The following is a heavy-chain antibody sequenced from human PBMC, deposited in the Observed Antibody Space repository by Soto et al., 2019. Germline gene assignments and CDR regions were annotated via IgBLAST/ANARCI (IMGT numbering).Heavy chain of an antibody. Sequence: SETLSLTCAVYGGSFSGYYWSWIRQPPGKGLEWIGEINHSGSTNYNPSLKGRVTISVDTSKNQFSLKLSPVTAADTAVYYCARGLGVVVPAAMINWFDPWGQGTLVTVSS. CDR1: GGSFSGYY. J-gene: IGHJ5*02. CDR3: ARGLGVVVPAAMINWFDP. D-gene: IGHD2-2*01. V-gene: IGHV4-34*01. CDR2: INHSGST.